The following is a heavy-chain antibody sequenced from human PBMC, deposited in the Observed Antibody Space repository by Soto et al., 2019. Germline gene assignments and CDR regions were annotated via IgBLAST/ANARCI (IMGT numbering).Heavy chain of an antibody. CDR2: IYYSGSA. Sequence: SETLSLTCTVSGGSISSNIYYWAWIRQPPRRGLEWIGSIYYSGSAYYNPSLKGRVTISVDTSKNQFSLNLSSVTAADTAVYYCARLSVGNSGSYYKGPFDSWGQGSLVTVSS. D-gene: IGHD3-10*01. CDR1: GGSISSNIYY. J-gene: IGHJ4*02. CDR3: ARLSVGNSGSYYKGPFDS. V-gene: IGHV4-39*01.